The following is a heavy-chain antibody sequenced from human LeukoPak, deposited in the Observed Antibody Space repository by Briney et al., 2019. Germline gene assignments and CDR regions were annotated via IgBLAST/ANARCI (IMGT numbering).Heavy chain of an antibody. CDR2: ISSTSRFI. CDR3: ARGSDFWNAQLHWFDP. J-gene: IGHJ5*02. V-gene: IGHV3-21*01. D-gene: IGHD3-3*01. CDR1: GFNCNKDA. Sequence: KPGGSRRLSCAASGFNCNKDAISWGRPAPGKGLEWLSSISSTSRFIYYAASVKGRFTVSRDNPQNSVYLQMNTLRAEDTAVYYCARGSDFWNAQLHWFDPWGQGPLVTVSP.